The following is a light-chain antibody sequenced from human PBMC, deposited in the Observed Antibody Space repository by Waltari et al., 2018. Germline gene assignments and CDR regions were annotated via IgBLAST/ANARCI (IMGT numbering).Light chain of an antibody. Sequence: QPVLTQPPSMSRAPGQKVTIPCTGGSSNFGAGYDVQWYQQFPGTAPKLLIFGTTNRPAGVPGRFSGSRSGTSASLAIAGLQSEDEAVYCQSFDSSLSASVFGIGTKLTVL. CDR1: SSNFGAGYD. J-gene: IGLJ3*02. V-gene: IGLV1-40*01. CDR2: GTT. CDR3: QSFDSSLSASV.